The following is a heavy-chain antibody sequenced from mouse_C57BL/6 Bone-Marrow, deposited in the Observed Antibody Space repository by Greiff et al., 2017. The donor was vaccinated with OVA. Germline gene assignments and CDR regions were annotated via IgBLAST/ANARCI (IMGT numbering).Heavy chain of an antibody. J-gene: IGHJ1*03. Sequence: QVQLQQPGAELVMPGASVKLSCKASGYTFTSYWMHWVKQRPGQGLEWIGEIDPSDSYTNYNQQFKGKSTLTVDKSSSTADMQLSSLTSEDSAVYYCARYGYYWYFDVWGTGTTVTVSS. D-gene: IGHD2-2*01. CDR3: ARYGYYWYFDV. V-gene: IGHV1-69*01. CDR2: IDPSDSYT. CDR1: GYTFTSYW.